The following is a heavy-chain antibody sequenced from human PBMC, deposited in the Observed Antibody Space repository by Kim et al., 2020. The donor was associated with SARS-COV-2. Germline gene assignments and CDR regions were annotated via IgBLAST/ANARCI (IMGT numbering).Heavy chain of an antibody. CDR3: AKDPYYDFWSGYYFDY. J-gene: IGHJ4*02. Sequence: AKGRFTNPRDNSKNTLYLQMNSLRAKDTAVYYCAKDPYYDFWSGYYFDYWGQGTLVTVSS. V-gene: IGHV3-23*01. D-gene: IGHD3-3*01.